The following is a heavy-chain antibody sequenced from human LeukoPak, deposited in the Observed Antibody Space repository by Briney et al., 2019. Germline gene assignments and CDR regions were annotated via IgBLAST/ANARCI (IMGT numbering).Heavy chain of an antibody. D-gene: IGHD1-1*01. CDR3: AKGRRYPDY. J-gene: IGHJ4*02. Sequence: GGSLSLFCVVSGFTFSESWMSWVRQARGGGLGWVASLNLDGRDKYYVDSVKGRFTIARDNAKNSLYLQKDSLRVEDTAVYYCAKGRRYPDYWGQGTLVTVSS. V-gene: IGHV3-7*03. CDR1: GFTFSESW. CDR2: LNLDGRDK.